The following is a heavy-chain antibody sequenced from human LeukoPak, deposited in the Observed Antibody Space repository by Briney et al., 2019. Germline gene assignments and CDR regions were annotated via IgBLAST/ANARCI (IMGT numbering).Heavy chain of an antibody. V-gene: IGHV3-23*01. D-gene: IGHD1-1*01. J-gene: IGHJ4*02. CDR1: GFSFSNYG. CDR2: ISRSGDST. CDR3: AGVQSYFDY. Sequence: GGSLRLSCAASGFSFSNYGMNWVRQAPGKGLEWVSGISRSGDSTYYADSVKGRFTISRDNSKNTLYLQMNSLRAEDTAVYYCAGVQSYFDYWGQGTLVTVSS.